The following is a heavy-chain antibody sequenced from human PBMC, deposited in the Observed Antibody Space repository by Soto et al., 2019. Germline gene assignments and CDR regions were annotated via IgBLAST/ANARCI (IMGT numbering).Heavy chain of an antibody. CDR2: KPYTGSP. D-gene: IGHD7-27*01. CDR3: ARVGWGGDS. V-gene: IGHV4-61*01. Sequence: QVQLQESGPGLVKPSETLSLTCSVSGGSVSSGSYHWSWIRQPPGKGLEWIGIKPYTGSPDYNPSLKSRAVKSTDRAKNQLSRKLSSVTAADTAGYFCARVGWGGDSWGQGTLVTVSS. J-gene: IGHJ4*02. CDR1: GGSVSSGSYH.